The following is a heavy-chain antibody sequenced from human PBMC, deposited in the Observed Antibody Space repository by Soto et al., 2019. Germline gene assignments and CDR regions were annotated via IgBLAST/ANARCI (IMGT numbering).Heavy chain of an antibody. CDR3: ARGDDFWSGYPFDY. D-gene: IGHD3-3*01. CDR2: INHRGRT. CDR1: VWAFCGFY. Sequence: TPSPPCAVFVWAFCGFYLAWDRQPPGKGLEWIGEINHRGRTKYNPSLKSRVTILVDTSKNQFSLNLSSVTAADTAVYYCARGDDFWSGYPFDYWGQGNLVTVSS. J-gene: IGHJ4*02. V-gene: IGHV4-34*01.